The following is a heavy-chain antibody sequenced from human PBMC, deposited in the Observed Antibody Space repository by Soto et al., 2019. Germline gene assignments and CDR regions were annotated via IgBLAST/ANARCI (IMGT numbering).Heavy chain of an antibody. Sequence: GGSLRLSCAASGFTFSSYGMHWVRQAPGKGLEWVAVISYDGSNKYYADSVKGRFTISRDNSKNTLYLQMNSLRAEDTAVYYCAKDSSSYGTTYYFDYWGQGTLVTVSS. CDR3: AKDSSSYGTTYYFDY. CDR1: GFTFSSYG. D-gene: IGHD5-18*01. CDR2: ISYDGSNK. J-gene: IGHJ4*02. V-gene: IGHV3-30*18.